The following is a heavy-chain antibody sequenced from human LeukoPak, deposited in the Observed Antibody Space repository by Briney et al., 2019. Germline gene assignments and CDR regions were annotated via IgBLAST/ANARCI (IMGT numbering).Heavy chain of an antibody. V-gene: IGHV4-31*03. CDR2: IYYSGST. J-gene: IGHJ4*02. D-gene: IGHD3-10*01. CDR1: GGSISSGGYY. CDR3: AREQSFGEFDEYYFDY. Sequence: PSQTLSLTCTVSGGSISSGGYYWSWIRHHPGKGLEWLGYIYYSGSTYYNPSLKSRVTISVDTSKNQFSLKLSSVTAADTAVYYCAREQSFGEFDEYYFDYWGQGTLVTVSS.